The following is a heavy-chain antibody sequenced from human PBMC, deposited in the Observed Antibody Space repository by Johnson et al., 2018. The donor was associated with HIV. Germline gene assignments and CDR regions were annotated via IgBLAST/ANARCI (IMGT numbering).Heavy chain of an antibody. CDR3: ARDRAVAATSGAGAFDI. D-gene: IGHD2-15*01. CDR2: ISYDGSNK. V-gene: IGHV3-30-3*01. Sequence: QVQLVESGGGVVQPGRSLRLSCAASGFTFSSYAMHWVRQAPGKGLEWVAVISYDGSNKYYADSVKGRFTISRDNSKNTLSLQMNSLRAEDTAVYYCARDRAVAATSGAGAFDIWGQGTMVTVSS. CDR1: GFTFSSYA. J-gene: IGHJ3*02.